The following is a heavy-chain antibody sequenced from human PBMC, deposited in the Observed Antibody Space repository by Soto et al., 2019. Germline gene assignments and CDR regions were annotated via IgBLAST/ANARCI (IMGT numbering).Heavy chain of an antibody. V-gene: IGHV1-69*06. CDR3: ARHISNFRYYYYAMDV. D-gene: IGHD4-4*01. CDR2: IIPIFGTA. CDR1: GGTFSSYA. J-gene: IGHJ6*02. Sequence: SVKVSCKASGGTFSSYAISWVRQAPGQGLEWMGGIIPIFGTANYAQKLQGRVTITADKSTSTAYLQWNTLKASDTAMYYCARHISNFRYYYYAMDVWGQGTTVTVSS.